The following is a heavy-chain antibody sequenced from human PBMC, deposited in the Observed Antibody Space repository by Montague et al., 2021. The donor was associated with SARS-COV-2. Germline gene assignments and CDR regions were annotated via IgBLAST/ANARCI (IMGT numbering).Heavy chain of an antibody. V-gene: IGHV4-34*01. J-gene: IGHJ4*02. D-gene: IGHD2-21*01. CDR2: IDHSGNT. Sequence: SETLSLTCAVYRGSFHIFSWGWIRQSPGKGLEWIGEIDHSGNTNYNPSLKSRVTISVDTSKNQFSLNLTSVTAADTAMRYCARGSRVVGITPGFRYWGQGTQVAVSS. CDR3: ARGSRVVGITPGFRY. CDR1: RGSFHIFS.